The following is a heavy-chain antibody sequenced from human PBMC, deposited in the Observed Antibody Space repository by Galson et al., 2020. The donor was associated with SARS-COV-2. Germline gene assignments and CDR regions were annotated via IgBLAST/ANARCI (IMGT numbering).Heavy chain of an antibody. CDR3: AREYSSSSHWFDP. V-gene: IGHV5-10-1*01. CDR1: GYSFTSYW. CDR2: IDPSDSYT. J-gene: IGHJ5*02. D-gene: IGHD6-6*01. Sequence: HGESLKISCKGSGYSFTSYWISWVRQMPGKGLEWMGRIDPSDSYTNYSPSFQGHVTISADKSISTAYLQWSSLKASDTAMYYCAREYSSSSHWFDPWGQGTLVTVSS.